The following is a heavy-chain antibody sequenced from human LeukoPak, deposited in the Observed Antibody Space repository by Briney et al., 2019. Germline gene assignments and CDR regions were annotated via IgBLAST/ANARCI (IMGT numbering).Heavy chain of an antibody. V-gene: IGHV4-39*07. CDR2: IYFGGNT. J-gene: IGHJ5*02. CDR3: ARASRESLVHWFDP. CDR1: GGSIISSNSY. D-gene: IGHD3-10*01. Sequence: SETLSLTCIVSGGSIISSNSYWGCIRQPPGKGLEWIGGIYFGGNTYYNPSLKSRVTMSVDTSNNQFSLKLRSVTAADTAIYYCARASRESLVHWFDPWGQGTLVTVSS.